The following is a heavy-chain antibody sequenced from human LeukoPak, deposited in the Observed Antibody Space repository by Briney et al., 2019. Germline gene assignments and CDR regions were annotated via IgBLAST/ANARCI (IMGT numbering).Heavy chain of an antibody. CDR1: GFTFSSYS. J-gene: IGHJ5*02. V-gene: IGHV3-48*04. Sequence: PGGSLRLSCAASGFTFSSYSMNWVRQAPGKGLEWVSYISSSSSTIYYADSVKGRFTISRDNAKNSLYLQMNSLRAEDTAVYYCARANSSWYQNWFDPWGQGTLVTVSS. CDR2: ISSSSSTI. CDR3: ARANSSWYQNWFDP. D-gene: IGHD6-13*01.